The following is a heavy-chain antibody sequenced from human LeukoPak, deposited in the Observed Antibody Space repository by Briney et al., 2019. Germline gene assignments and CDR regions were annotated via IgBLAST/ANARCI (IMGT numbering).Heavy chain of an antibody. V-gene: IGHV4-61*01. CDR2: VYYSGST. J-gene: IGHJ4*02. D-gene: IGHD5-12*01. CDR3: AREYSGFDY. CDR1: GDPISSYSDY. Sequence: SETVSLTCTVSGDPISSYSDYTNYKWTWIRQPPGKGLEWIGYVYYSGSTNYNPSLKSRVTISVDTSKNQFSLKLTSVTAADTAVYYCAREYSGFDYWGQGTLVTVSS.